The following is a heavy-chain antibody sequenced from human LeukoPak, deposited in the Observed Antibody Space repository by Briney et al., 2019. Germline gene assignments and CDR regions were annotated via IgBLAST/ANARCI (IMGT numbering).Heavy chain of an antibody. Sequence: ASVKVFCKVSGYTFTGYYMHWVRQAPGQGLEWMGWINPNSGGTNYAQKFQGWVTMTRDTSISTAYMELSRLRSDDTAVYYCAAGSVYYYGSGSSFYGMDVWGQGTTVTVSS. V-gene: IGHV1-2*04. D-gene: IGHD3-10*01. J-gene: IGHJ6*02. CDR1: GYTFTGYY. CDR2: INPNSGGT. CDR3: AAGSVYYYGSGSSFYGMDV.